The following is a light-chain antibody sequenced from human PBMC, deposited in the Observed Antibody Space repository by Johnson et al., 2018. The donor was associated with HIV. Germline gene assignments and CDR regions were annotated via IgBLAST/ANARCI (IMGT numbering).Light chain of an antibody. V-gene: IGLV1-51*02. CDR3: ATWDSSLGAHYV. Sequence: QSVLTQSPSVSAAPGQKVTISCSGSSSNIGNNHVSWYQQFPGAAPKLLIYEKNKRPSGIPDRFSASKSGTSATLDITGLQTGDEADYYCATWDSSLGAHYVFGTGTKVTVL. J-gene: IGLJ1*01. CDR1: SSNIGNNH. CDR2: EKN.